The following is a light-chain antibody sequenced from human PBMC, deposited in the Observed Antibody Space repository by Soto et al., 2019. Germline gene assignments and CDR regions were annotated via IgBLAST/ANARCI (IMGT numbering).Light chain of an antibody. Sequence: EIVLTQSPVTLSLSPGERATLSCRASQSISKYLAWYHQKPGQAPRLLIYDASNRAAGIPARFTGRGSGTDFTVAISSLEPEDFAVYYCQQRSNYRGTFGGGTKVE. CDR3: QQRSNYRGT. CDR1: QSISKY. V-gene: IGKV3-11*01. CDR2: DAS. J-gene: IGKJ4*01.